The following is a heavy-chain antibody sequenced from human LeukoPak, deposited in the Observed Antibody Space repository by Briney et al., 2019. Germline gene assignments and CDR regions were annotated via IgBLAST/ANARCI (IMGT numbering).Heavy chain of an antibody. D-gene: IGHD2-2*01. Sequence: SVKVSCKASGGTFSSYAISWVRQAPGQGLEWMGGIIPIFGTANYAQKFQGRVTITTDESTSTAFMELSSLRSEDTAVYYCARGNCSSTSCYAGSENWGQGTLVTVSS. V-gene: IGHV1-69*05. CDR2: IIPIFGTA. CDR3: ARGNCSSTSCYAGSEN. CDR1: GGTFSSYA. J-gene: IGHJ4*02.